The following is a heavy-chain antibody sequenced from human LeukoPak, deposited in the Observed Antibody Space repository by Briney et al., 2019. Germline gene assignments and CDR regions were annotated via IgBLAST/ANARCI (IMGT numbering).Heavy chain of an antibody. CDR2: IYYSGST. CDR1: GGSISSGDYY. D-gene: IGHD3-10*01. J-gene: IGHJ5*02. V-gene: IGHV4-30-4*08. Sequence: PSETLSLTCTVSGGSISSGDYYWSWIRQPPGKGLEWIGYIYYSGSTYYNPSLKSRVTISVDTSKNQFSLKLSSVTAADTAVYYCAREKRGVIIEPWFDPWGQGTLVTVSS. CDR3: AREKRGVIIEPWFDP.